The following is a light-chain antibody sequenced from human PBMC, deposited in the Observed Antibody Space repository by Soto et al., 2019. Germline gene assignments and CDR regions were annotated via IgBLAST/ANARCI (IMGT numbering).Light chain of an antibody. CDR3: QQYGSSPHLT. J-gene: IGKJ4*01. V-gene: IGKV3-20*01. Sequence: EIVLTQSPGTLSLSPGERATLSCRASQSVSSSYSAWYQQKPGQAPRLLIYGASSRATGIPDRFSGSGSGTDFTLTISRLEPEDFAVYYCQQYGSSPHLTFGGGTKVEIK. CDR1: QSVSSSY. CDR2: GAS.